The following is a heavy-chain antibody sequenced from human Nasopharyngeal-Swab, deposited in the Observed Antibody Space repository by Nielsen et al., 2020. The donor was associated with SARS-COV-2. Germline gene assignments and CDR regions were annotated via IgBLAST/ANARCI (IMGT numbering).Heavy chain of an antibody. CDR2: IRSKGNNYAT. J-gene: IGHJ4*02. V-gene: IGHV3-73*01. D-gene: IGHD2-21*02. CDR3: TRCGGGCYSGRDY. Sequence: GESLKISCAASGFTFSDSAIHWVRQASGKGLAWVGRIRSKGNNYATAYAASVKGRFIIFRDDPTNTAYLQMNSLKTEDTAVYYCTRCGGGCYSGRDYWGQGTLVTVSS. CDR1: GFTFSDSA.